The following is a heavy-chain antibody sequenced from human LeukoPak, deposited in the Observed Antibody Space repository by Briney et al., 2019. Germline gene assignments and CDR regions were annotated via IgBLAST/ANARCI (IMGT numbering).Heavy chain of an antibody. V-gene: IGHV3-48*01. CDR2: ISGSSRSI. J-gene: IGHJ4*02. CDR1: EFSFSTYG. D-gene: IGHD6-13*01. CDR3: ARDTTSSSRGDYFDY. Sequence: GGSLRLSCAASEFSFSTYGMNWVRQAPGKGLEWVSYISGSSRSIYYADSVRGRFTISRDNAKNSLYLQMNSLRAEDTAVYYCARDTTSSSRGDYFDYWGQGTLVTVSS.